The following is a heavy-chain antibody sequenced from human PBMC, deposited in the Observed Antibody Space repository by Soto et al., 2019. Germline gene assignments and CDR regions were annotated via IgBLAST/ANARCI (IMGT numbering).Heavy chain of an antibody. D-gene: IGHD6-13*01. CDR3: ARDRFILAAPGRAYNWFDP. J-gene: IGHJ5*02. CDR2: ISSGSSTI. CDR1: GFTFSSYS. Sequence: EVQLVESGGGLVQPGGSLRLSCAASGFTFSSYSMNWVRQAPGKGLEWVSYISSGSSTIYYADSVKGRFTISRDNAKNSLYLQMNSLRAEDTAVYYCARDRFILAAPGRAYNWFDPWGQGTLVTVSS. V-gene: IGHV3-48*01.